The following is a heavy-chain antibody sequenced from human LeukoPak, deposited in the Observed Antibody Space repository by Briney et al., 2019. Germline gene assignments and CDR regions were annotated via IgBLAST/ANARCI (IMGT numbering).Heavy chain of an antibody. CDR3: ARDGAVTFDY. D-gene: IGHD6-19*01. CDR1: GFTFSSYA. V-gene: IGHV4-34*01. Sequence: PGGSLRLSCAASGFTFSSYAMSWVRQPPGKGLEWIGEINHSGSTNYNPSLKSRVTISVDTSKTQFSLKLSSVTAADTAVYYCARDGAVTFDYWGQGTLVTVSS. J-gene: IGHJ4*02. CDR2: INHSGST.